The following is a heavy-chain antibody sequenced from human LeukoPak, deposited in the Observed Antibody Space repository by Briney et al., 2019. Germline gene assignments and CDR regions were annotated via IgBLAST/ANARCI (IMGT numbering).Heavy chain of an antibody. CDR1: GGTFSSYA. CDR3: ARGPAAYYYYYYMDV. D-gene: IGHD6-13*01. J-gene: IGHJ6*03. CDR2: IIPIFGTA. V-gene: IGHV1-69*05. Sequence: GSSVKVSCKASGGTFSSYAISWVRQAPGQGLEWMEGIIPIFGTANYAQKFQGRVTITTDESTSTAYMELSSLRSEDTAVYYCARGPAAYYYYYYMDVWGKGTTVTVSS.